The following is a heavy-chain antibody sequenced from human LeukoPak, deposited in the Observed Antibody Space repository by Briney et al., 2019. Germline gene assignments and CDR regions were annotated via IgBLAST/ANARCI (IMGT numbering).Heavy chain of an antibody. J-gene: IGHJ4*02. V-gene: IGHV1-18*01. CDR1: GYTFTGYG. CDR2: ISAYNGNT. CDR3: ARIDLAYGSGTYYSSYFEY. D-gene: IGHD3-10*01. Sequence: GASVEVSCKASGYTFTGYGISWVRQAPGQGREWMGWISAYNGNTNYAQKFQGRVTMTTETSTRTAYMELRSLRSDDAAVYYCARIDLAYGSGTYYSSYFEYWGQGTLVTVSS.